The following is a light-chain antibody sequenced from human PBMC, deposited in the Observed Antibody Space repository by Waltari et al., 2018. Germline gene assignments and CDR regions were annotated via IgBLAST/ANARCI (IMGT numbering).Light chain of an antibody. V-gene: IGKV1-5*03. CDR2: ETS. CDR3: QQYVNYWT. CDR1: QSVNRW. J-gene: IGKJ1*01. Sequence: DIQMTQSPSTLSASVGGRVTITCRASQSVNRWLAWYQQKPGKAPELLIYETSNLESGVPSRFSGSGSGKEFTLTISSLQPDDFGTYYCQQYVNYWTFGQGTKVEIK.